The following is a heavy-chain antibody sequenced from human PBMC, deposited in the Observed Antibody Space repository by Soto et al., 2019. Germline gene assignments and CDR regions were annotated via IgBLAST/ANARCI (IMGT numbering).Heavy chain of an antibody. Sequence: GGSLRLSCAASGFTFRSYWMHWVRQAPGKGLVWVSRINSDGSSTNYADSVKGRFTISRDNAKNSLYLQMNSLRAEDTAVYYCARDHRFDDAFDIWGQGTMVTVS. CDR2: INSDGSST. D-gene: IGHD3-9*01. V-gene: IGHV3-74*01. J-gene: IGHJ3*02. CDR1: GFTFRSYW. CDR3: ARDHRFDDAFDI.